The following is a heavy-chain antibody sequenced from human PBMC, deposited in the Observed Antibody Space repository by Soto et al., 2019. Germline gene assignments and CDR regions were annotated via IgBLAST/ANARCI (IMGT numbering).Heavy chain of an antibody. V-gene: IGHV1-18*01. D-gene: IGHD4-4*01. Sequence: ASVKVSCKASGYTFSRSGISWVRQAPGQGLEWMGWISTYNGDTNYAQKFQGRVTISADKFTGTAYMELTGLRSDDTAVYYCAGDPDSHYNDSHASSYPWGQGTLVTVSS. CDR3: AGDPDSHYNDSHASSYP. CDR2: ISTYNGDT. CDR1: GYTFSRSG. J-gene: IGHJ5*02.